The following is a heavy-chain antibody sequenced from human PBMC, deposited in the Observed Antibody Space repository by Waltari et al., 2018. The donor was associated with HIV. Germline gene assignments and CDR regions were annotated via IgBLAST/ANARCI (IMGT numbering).Heavy chain of an antibody. D-gene: IGHD5-18*01. J-gene: IGHJ4*02. CDR3: AKAVMETAVSSPVDC. V-gene: IGHV3-23*01. CDR1: GFTFNNFA. Sequence: LSCTASGFTFNNFAMSWVRQAPGKGLEWVSVISGSGGTTYYADSVKGRFTVSRDNFKNTVYLQMNSLRAGDTAIYYCAKAVMETAVSSPVDCWGQGALVTVSS. CDR2: ISGSGGTT.